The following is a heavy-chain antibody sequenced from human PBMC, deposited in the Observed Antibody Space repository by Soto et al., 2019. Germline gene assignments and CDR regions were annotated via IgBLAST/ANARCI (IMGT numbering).Heavy chain of an antibody. CDR1: GFTFSSFA. Sequence: PGGSLRLSCAASGFTFSSFAMSWVRQAPGKGLEWVSSISAGNTYYADSVKGRFTISRDNSKSMVYLQMNSLRAEDTAIYYCVKAETSSWATLEYWGQGALVTVSS. CDR3: VKAETSSWATLEY. J-gene: IGHJ4*02. V-gene: IGHV3-23*01. D-gene: IGHD6-13*01. CDR2: ISAGNT.